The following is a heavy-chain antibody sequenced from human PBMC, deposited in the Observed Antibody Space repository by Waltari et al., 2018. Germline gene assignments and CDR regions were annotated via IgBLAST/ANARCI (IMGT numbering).Heavy chain of an antibody. Sequence: EVQLVESGGGLVQPGGSLRLSCAASGFSFKTFDMNWVSQAPGRGLAWVSYIRSGGYTRYYADSVKGRFTISTDNAKNSLYLQMNSLTVEDTGVYYCARSRSSIWGLDYWGQGIQVTVSS. CDR2: IRSGGYTR. V-gene: IGHV3-48*03. CDR3: ARSRSSIWGLDY. CDR1: GFSFKTFD. D-gene: IGHD3-16*01. J-gene: IGHJ4*02.